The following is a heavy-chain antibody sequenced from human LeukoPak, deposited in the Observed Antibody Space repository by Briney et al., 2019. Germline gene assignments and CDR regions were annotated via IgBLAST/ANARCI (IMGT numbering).Heavy chain of an antibody. J-gene: IGHJ4*02. Sequence: GGSLRLSCAASGFTFDNYAMSWVRQAPGRGLEWVSNISGTGIAIYYADSVKGRFTISRDNSKNTLYLQLNSLRAEDTAIYYCAKYYYDSSGLFDYWGQGALVTVSS. CDR3: AKYYYDSSGLFDY. CDR1: GFTFDNYA. D-gene: IGHD3-22*01. CDR2: ISGTGIAI. V-gene: IGHV3-23*01.